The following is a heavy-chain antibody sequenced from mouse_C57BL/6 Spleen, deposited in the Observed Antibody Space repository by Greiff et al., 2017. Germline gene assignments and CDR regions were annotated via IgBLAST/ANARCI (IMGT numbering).Heavy chain of an antibody. CDR3: ARPRYYGSSPFAY. CDR1: GFTFSSYT. D-gene: IGHD1-1*01. V-gene: IGHV5-9*01. CDR2: ISGGGGNT. J-gene: IGHJ3*01. Sequence: EVKLVESGGGLVKPGGSLKLSCAASGFTFSSYTMSWVRQTPEKRLEWVATISGGGGNTYYPDSVKSRFTISRDNAKNTLYLQMSSLRSEDTALYYCARPRYYGSSPFAYWGQGTLVTVSA.